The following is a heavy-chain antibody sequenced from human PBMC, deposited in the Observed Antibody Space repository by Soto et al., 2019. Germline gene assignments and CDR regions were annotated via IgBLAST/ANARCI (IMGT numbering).Heavy chain of an antibody. CDR1: GGSISSYY. D-gene: IGHD3-10*01. V-gene: IGHV4-59*01. CDR3: ARWGGGSGNHLTPFYYYYYYGMDV. J-gene: IGHJ6*02. CDR2: IYYSGST. Sequence: QVQLQESGPGLVKPSETLSLTCTVSGGSISSYYWSWIRQPPGKGLEWIGYIYYSGSTNYNPSLKSRVTISVDTSKNQFSRKLSSVTAADTAVYYCARWGGGSGNHLTPFYYYYYYGMDVWGQGTTVTVSS.